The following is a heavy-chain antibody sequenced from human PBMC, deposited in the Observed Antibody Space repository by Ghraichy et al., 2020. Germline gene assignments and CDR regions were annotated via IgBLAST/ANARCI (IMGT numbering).Heavy chain of an antibody. Sequence: ASVKVSCKVSGYTLTELSMHWVRQAPGKGLEWMGGFDPEDGETIYAQKFQGRVTMTEDTSTDTAYMELSSLRSEDTAVYYCATGYYDILTGYYRGDYYYYGMDVWGQGTTVTVSS. CDR2: FDPEDGET. CDR3: ATGYYDILTGYYRGDYYYYGMDV. J-gene: IGHJ6*02. CDR1: GYTLTELS. V-gene: IGHV1-24*01. D-gene: IGHD3-9*01.